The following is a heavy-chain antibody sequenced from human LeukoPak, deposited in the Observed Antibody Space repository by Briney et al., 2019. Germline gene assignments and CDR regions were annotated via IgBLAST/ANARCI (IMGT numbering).Heavy chain of an antibody. D-gene: IGHD3-16*02. CDR1: GGSISSGSYY. V-gene: IGHV4-61*02. Sequence: SETLSLTCTVSGGSISSGSYYWRWVRQPAGKGLEWIGRIYTSGSTNYHPSLKSRVTISVDTSKNQFSLKLSSVTAADTAVYYCARLSHWFDPWGQGTLVTVSS. CDR2: IYTSGST. CDR3: ARLSHWFDP. J-gene: IGHJ5*02.